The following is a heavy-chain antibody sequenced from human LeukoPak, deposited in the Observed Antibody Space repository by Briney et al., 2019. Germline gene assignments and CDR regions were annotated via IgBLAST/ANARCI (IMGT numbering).Heavy chain of an antibody. Sequence: PGGSLRLSCAASGFTFSSYAMHWVRQAPGKGLEWVAVISYDGSNKYYADSVKGRFTISRDNSKNTLYLQMNSLRAEDTAVYYCARESLRSLDYWGQGTLVTVSS. CDR3: ARESLRSLDY. D-gene: IGHD3-3*01. J-gene: IGHJ4*02. CDR1: GFTFSSYA. CDR2: ISYDGSNK. V-gene: IGHV3-30*04.